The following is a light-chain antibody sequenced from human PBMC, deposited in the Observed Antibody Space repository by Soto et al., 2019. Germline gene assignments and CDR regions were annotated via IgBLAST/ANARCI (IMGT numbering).Light chain of an antibody. CDR1: QSVTSSW. CDR3: QQYGSSPWT. V-gene: IGKV3-20*01. Sequence: EIVLTQSPGTLSLSPGETATLSCRASQSVTSSWLAWYQQKPGQAPRLLIYGASSRATGIPDRVSGSGSGTDFTLTITRLEPEDFAVYYCQQYGSSPWTFGQGTKVDIK. CDR2: GAS. J-gene: IGKJ1*01.